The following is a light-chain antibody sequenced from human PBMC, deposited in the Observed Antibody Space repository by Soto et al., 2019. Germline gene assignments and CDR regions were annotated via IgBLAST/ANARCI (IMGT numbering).Light chain of an antibody. Sequence: DIQMTQSPSSLSASVGDRVTITCRASHDISNYFAWYQQKPGKVPKILIYATTTLQSGIPSRFSGRVSGTDFTLTISSLQPADAASDSCQKYNRVPYTFGHGTKLEI. V-gene: IGKV1-27*01. CDR3: QKYNRVPYT. J-gene: IGKJ2*01. CDR2: ATT. CDR1: HDISNY.